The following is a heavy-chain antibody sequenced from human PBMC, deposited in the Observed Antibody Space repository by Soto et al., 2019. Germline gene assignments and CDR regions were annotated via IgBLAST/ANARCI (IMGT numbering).Heavy chain of an antibody. CDR2: IYFRGNT. Sequence: KPSETLSLTCSVSGDSINSDKYYWGWIRQPPGKGLEWIGSIYFRGNTYYNPSLQTRVTISLDKSKSQFSLKLNSVTAADSAVYFCARLEGLATISYYFDFWGQGALVTVSS. CDR1: GDSINSDKYY. V-gene: IGHV4-39*01. D-gene: IGHD3-9*01. J-gene: IGHJ4*02. CDR3: ARLEGLATISYYFDF.